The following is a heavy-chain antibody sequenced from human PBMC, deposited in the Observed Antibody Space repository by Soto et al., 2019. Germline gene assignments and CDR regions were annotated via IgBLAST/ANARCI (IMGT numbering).Heavy chain of an antibody. CDR2: IIPILGIA. J-gene: IGHJ4*02. Sequence: QVQLVQSGAEVKKPGSSVKVSCKASGGTFSSYTISWVRQAPGQGLEWMGRIIPILGIANYAQKFQGRVTITADKPTSTAYMELSSLRSEDTAVYYCASQIGYCSGGSCYSHYWGQGTLVTVSS. V-gene: IGHV1-69*02. CDR3: ASQIGYCSGGSCYSHY. D-gene: IGHD2-15*01. CDR1: GGTFSSYT.